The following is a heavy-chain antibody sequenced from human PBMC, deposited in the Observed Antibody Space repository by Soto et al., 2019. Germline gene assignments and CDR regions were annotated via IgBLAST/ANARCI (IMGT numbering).Heavy chain of an antibody. CDR3: ARVFHPMTTHDAFDI. D-gene: IGHD4-17*01. Sequence: GASVKVSCKASGYTFTGYYMHWVRQAPGQGLEWMGWINPNSGGTNYAQKFQDWVTMTRDTSISTAYMELSRLRSDDTAVYYCARVFHPMTTHDAFDIRGQRTMVTFSS. V-gene: IGHV1-2*04. CDR1: GYTFTGYY. J-gene: IGHJ3*02. CDR2: INPNSGGT.